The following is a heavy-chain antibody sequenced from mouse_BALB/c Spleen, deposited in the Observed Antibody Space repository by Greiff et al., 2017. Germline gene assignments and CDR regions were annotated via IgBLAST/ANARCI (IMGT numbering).Heavy chain of an antibody. CDR3: ARMGGSTMIPWFAY. J-gene: IGHJ3*01. CDR1: GFSLSTSGMG. Sequence: QVTLKVSGPGILQPSQTLSLTCSFSGFSLSTSGMGVGWIRQPSGKGLEWLAHIWWDDDKRYNPALKSRLTISKDTSSNQVFLKIASVDTADTATYYCARMGGSTMIPWFAYWGQGTLVTVSA. V-gene: IGHV8-8*01. D-gene: IGHD2-4*01. CDR2: IWWDDDK.